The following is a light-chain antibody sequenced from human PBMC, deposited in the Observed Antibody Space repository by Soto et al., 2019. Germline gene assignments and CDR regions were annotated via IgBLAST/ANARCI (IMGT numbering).Light chain of an antibody. CDR3: QQYTNTNNPWM. CDR1: QTISTW. J-gene: IGKJ1*01. Sequence: DIQVTHSPPTLSPSLVHRFTITCLLSQTISTWMAWYQQKPGKAPKLLVYDASTLQSGVASRFSGSGSGTEFTLIISGLQPDDSATYYCQQYTNTNNPWMFGQGTKVDIK. V-gene: IGKV1-5*01. CDR2: DAS.